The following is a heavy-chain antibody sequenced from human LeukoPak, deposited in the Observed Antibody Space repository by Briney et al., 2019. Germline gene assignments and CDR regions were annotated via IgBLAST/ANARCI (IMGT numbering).Heavy chain of an antibody. CDR3: AKFLLRAPDY. CDR1: GFTFSSYG. Sequence: GGSLRLSCAASGFTFSSYGIHWVRQAPGKGLEWVAFIQYDGSNKYYADSVKGRFTISRDNSKNTLYLQMNSLRAEDTAVYYCAKFLLRAPDYWGQGTLVTVSS. J-gene: IGHJ4*02. V-gene: IGHV3-30*02. CDR2: IQYDGSNK.